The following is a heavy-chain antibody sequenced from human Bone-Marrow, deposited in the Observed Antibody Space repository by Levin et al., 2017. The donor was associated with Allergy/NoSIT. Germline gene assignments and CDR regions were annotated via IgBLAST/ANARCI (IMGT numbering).Heavy chain of an antibody. J-gene: IGHJ6*02. Sequence: PGGSLRLSCAASGFTFSSYSMNWVRQAPGKGLEWVSYISSSSSTIYYADSVKGRFTISRDNAKNSLYLQMNSLRDEDTAVYYCARDPDLTMVRGSATDPLYYYGMDVWGQGTTVTVSS. CDR1: GFTFSSYS. CDR3: ARDPDLTMVRGSATDPLYYYGMDV. D-gene: IGHD3-10*01. V-gene: IGHV3-48*02. CDR2: ISSSSSTI.